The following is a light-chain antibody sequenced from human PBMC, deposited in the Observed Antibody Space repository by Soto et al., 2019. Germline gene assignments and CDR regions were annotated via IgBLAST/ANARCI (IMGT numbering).Light chain of an antibody. CDR1: QSISSW. J-gene: IGKJ1*01. CDR2: KAS. Sequence: DIQMTQSPSTLSASVGDRVTITCRASQSISSWLAWYPQKPGKAPKLLIYKASSLESGVPSRFSGSGTGTEVTLTISSLQPDDFATYYCQQYNSYRGFGQGTKVEIK. V-gene: IGKV1-5*03. CDR3: QQYNSYRG.